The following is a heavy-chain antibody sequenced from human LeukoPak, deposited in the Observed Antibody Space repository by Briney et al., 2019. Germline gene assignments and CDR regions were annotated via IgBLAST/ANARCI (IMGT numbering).Heavy chain of an antibody. J-gene: IGHJ4*02. V-gene: IGHV3-23*01. CDR3: ASGLYGGVFDN. CDR2: ISTDSGST. D-gene: IGHD4/OR15-4a*01. CDR1: GLTFSNYA. Sequence: PGGSLRLSCVMSGLTFSNYAMNWVRQAPGKGLEWISDISTDSGSTYHIESVRGRFTISRDNSRSTLYLQMNSLRADDTGVYYCASGLYGGVFDNWGQGTLVTVPS.